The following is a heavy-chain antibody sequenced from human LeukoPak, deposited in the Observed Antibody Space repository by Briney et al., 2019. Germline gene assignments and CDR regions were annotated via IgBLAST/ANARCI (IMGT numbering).Heavy chain of an antibody. CDR1: GFTFTTYW. D-gene: IGHD3-22*01. J-gene: IGHJ5*02. V-gene: IGHV3-33*07. CDR2: IWSDGSKD. Sequence: GGSLRLSCAASGFTFTTYWMAWVRQAPGKGLEWVAVIWSDGSKDYYADSVQGRFSVSRDDSKNTVFLQMNSLRPEDTAVYSCARDTDTSSHYSRLDPWGQGTLVTVSS. CDR3: ARDTDTSSHYSRLDP.